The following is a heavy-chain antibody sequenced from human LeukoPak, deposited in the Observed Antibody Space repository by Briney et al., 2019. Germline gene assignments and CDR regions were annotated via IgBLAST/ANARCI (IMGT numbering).Heavy chain of an antibody. Sequence: GGSLRLSCAASGFTLSSYAMNWVRQAPGKGLEWVSSISSSSSYIYYADSVKGRFTISRDNAKNSLYLQMNSLRAEDTAVYYCARERGQTYDSHDYWGQGTLVTVSS. CDR2: ISSSSSYI. J-gene: IGHJ4*02. CDR1: GFTLSSYA. D-gene: IGHD3-22*01. CDR3: ARERGQTYDSHDY. V-gene: IGHV3-21*01.